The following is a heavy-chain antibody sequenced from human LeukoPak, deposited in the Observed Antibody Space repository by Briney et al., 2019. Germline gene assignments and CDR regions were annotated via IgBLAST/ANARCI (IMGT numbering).Heavy chain of an antibody. J-gene: IGHJ5*02. CDR3: ANGDRNSSGSWIYYKDWFDL. CDR2: ISGSGGST. V-gene: IGHV3-23*01. D-gene: IGHD3-10*01. CDR1: AFTFSSYA. Sequence: GGSLRLSCAASAFTFSSYAMSWLRQAPGKGLEWVSAISGSGGSTYYADSVKGRFTISRDNSKNTLYLQMNSLRAEDTAVYYCANGDRNSSGSWIYYKDWFDLWGQGTLVTVSS.